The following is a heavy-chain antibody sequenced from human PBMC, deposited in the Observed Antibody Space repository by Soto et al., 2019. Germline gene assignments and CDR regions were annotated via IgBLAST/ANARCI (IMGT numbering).Heavy chain of an antibody. D-gene: IGHD5-18*01. V-gene: IGHV4-31*03. Sequence: SETLSLTCTVSGGSIRSGGYYWSWVRQNPRKGLEWIGNIYYSGNTYYNPSLKSRLTISVDTSKNQFSLNLSSVTAADTAVYYCARDRLMATAGTARHYFGLDVWGQGATVTVSS. CDR2: IYYSGNT. CDR1: GGSIRSGGYY. J-gene: IGHJ6*02. CDR3: ARDRLMATAGTARHYFGLDV.